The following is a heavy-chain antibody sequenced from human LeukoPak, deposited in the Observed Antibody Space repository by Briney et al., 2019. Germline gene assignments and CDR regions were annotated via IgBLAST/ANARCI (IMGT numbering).Heavy chain of an antibody. CDR2: IRFDGGNN. Sequence: GGSLRLSCAASGFTFSNCGMHWVRQAPGKGLEWVAFIRFDGGNNRYADSVKGRFSISRDNSKNTLYLQMIRLRAEDTALYFCTRDGGDCSFDYWGQGTLVTVSS. CDR1: GFTFSNCG. CDR3: TRDGGDCSFDY. D-gene: IGHD2-15*01. J-gene: IGHJ4*02. V-gene: IGHV3-30*02.